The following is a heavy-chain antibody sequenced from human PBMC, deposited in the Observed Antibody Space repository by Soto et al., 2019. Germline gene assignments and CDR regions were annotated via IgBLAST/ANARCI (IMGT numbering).Heavy chain of an antibody. CDR2: ILSSGRS. D-gene: IGHD2-15*01. CDR1: GESFSSGFYY. J-gene: IGHJ6*02. CDR3: ARVVRCTRSGCYYLAMDV. V-gene: IGHV4-61*01. Sequence: QVQLQESGPGLVKPSETLSLTCTVSGESFSSGFYYWNWIRQAPGKGLEWIGSILSSGRSNYNPSLKSRVSISVDTANNQFSLMLTSVGAADSAMYYCARVVRCTRSGCYYLAMDVWGQGTKVTV.